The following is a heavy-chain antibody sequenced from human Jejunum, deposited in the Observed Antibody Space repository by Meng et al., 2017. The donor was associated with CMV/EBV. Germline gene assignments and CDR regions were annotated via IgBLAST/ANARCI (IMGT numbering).Heavy chain of an antibody. V-gene: IGHV3-9*01. J-gene: IGHJ4*02. CDR1: FTFDGYA. Sequence: FTFDGYAMHWVRQAPGKGLEWVSGISWNSGRVDYADSVKGRFTISRDNVKNSLFLEMNSLRPEDTAFYYCAKPLSPYDFWSGTDFWGQGTLVTVSS. D-gene: IGHD3-3*01. CDR3: AKPLSPYDFWSGTDF. CDR2: ISWNSGRV.